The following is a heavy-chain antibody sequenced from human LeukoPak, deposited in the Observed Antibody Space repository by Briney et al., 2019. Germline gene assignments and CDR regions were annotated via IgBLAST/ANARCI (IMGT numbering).Heavy chain of an antibody. Sequence: GGSLRLSCAASGFTFSSYSMNWVRQAPGKGLGWVSSISSSSSYIYYADSVKGRFTISRDNAKNSLYLQMNSLRAEDTAVYYCAREDRSSGWYPLDYWGQGTLVTVSS. CDR2: ISSSSSYI. V-gene: IGHV3-21*01. D-gene: IGHD6-19*01. CDR3: AREDRSSGWYPLDY. J-gene: IGHJ4*02. CDR1: GFTFSSYS.